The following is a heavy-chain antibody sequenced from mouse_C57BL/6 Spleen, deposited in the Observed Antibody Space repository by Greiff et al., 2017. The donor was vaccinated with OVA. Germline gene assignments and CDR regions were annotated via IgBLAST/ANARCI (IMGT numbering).Heavy chain of an antibody. D-gene: IGHD2-5*01. Sequence: QVQLQQSGPGLVQPSQSLSITCTVSGFSLTSYGVHWVRQSPGKGLEWLGVIWSGGSTDYNAALISRLSISKDNSKSQVFFKMHSLQADDTAIYYCARNSPYSNPGGLAYWGQGTLVTVSA. V-gene: IGHV2-2*01. CDR2: IWSGGST. CDR3: ARNSPYSNPGGLAY. CDR1: GFSLTSYG. J-gene: IGHJ3*01.